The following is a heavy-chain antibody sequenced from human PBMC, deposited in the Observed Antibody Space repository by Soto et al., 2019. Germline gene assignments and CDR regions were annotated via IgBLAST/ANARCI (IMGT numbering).Heavy chain of an antibody. Sequence: EVQLLESGGGLVQPGGSLRLSCAASGFTFSSYDMSWVRQAPGKGLEWVSAISGSGGSTYYADSVKGRFTISRDNSKNTLYLQMNSLRAEDTAVYYCAKDQDPVAATPKAFDIWGQGTMVTVSS. CDR3: AKDQDPVAATPKAFDI. CDR2: ISGSGGST. CDR1: GFTFSSYD. J-gene: IGHJ3*02. D-gene: IGHD2-15*01. V-gene: IGHV3-23*01.